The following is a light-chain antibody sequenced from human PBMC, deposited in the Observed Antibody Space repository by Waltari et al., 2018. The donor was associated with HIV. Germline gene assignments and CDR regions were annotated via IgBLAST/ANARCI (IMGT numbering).Light chain of an antibody. Sequence: QAVLTQPASLSASPGASASLTCTLRSGINVGTYRIYWYQQKPGSPPRYLLRYRSDSDKEPGSGVPIRFAGSKDASANAGILLISGLQSEDEADYYCMIWHSSAWVFGGGTKLTVL. CDR2: YRSDSDK. CDR3: MIWHSSAWV. J-gene: IGLJ3*02. V-gene: IGLV5-45*01. CDR1: SGINVGTYR.